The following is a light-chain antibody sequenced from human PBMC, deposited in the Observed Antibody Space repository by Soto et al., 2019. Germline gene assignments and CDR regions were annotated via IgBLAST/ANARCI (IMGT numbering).Light chain of an antibody. CDR2: LEGSGSY. J-gene: IGLJ2*01. CDR3: ETWDSNSVV. CDR1: SGHSSYI. V-gene: IGLV4-60*03. Sequence: QSVLTQSSSASASLGSSVKLTCTLSSGHSSYIIAWHQQQPGKAPRYLMKLEGSGSYNKGSGVPDRFSGSSSGADRYLTISNHQSEDEADYYCETWDSNSVVFGGGTKLTVL.